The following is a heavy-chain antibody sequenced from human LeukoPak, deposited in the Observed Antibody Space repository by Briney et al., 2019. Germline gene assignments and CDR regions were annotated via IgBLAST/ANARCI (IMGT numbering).Heavy chain of an antibody. CDR1: GFTFSSYS. J-gene: IGHJ3*02. D-gene: IGHD2-2*01. V-gene: IGHV3-21*01. CDR3: ARDMRLRAFDI. CDR2: ISSSSSYI. Sequence: GGSLRLSCAASGFTFSSYSMNWVRQAPGRGLEWVSSISSSSSYIYYADSVKGRFTISRDNAKNSLYLQMNSLRAEDTAMYYCARDMRLRAFDIWGQGTMVTVSS.